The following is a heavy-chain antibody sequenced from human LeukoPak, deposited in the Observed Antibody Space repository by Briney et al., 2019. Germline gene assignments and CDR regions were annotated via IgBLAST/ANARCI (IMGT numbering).Heavy chain of an antibody. D-gene: IGHD6-13*01. J-gene: IGHJ4*02. CDR3: ARGWGDTYSSTWHYFDY. CDR2: IKQDGSEK. V-gene: IGHV3-7*01. CDR1: GFTFSTYG. Sequence: PGGSLRLSCATSGFTFSTYGMHWVRLAPGKGLEWVANIKQDGSEKYYVDSVKGRFTISRDNAKNSLYLQMNSLRAEDTAVYYCARGWGDTYSSTWHYFDYWGQGTLVTVSS.